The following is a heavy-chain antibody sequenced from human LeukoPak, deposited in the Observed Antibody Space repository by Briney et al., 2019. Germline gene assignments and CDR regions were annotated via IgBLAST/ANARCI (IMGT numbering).Heavy chain of an antibody. J-gene: IGHJ4*02. CDR1: GYTFTSYD. Sequence: ASVKVSCKASGYTFTSYDINWVRQATGQGLEWMGWMNPNSGNTGYAQKFQGRVTMTRNTSISTAYTELRSLRSDDTAVYYCARGGSTSPQPPDYWGQGTLVTVSS. D-gene: IGHD2-2*01. CDR2: MNPNSGNT. CDR3: ARGGSTSPQPPDY. V-gene: IGHV1-8*01.